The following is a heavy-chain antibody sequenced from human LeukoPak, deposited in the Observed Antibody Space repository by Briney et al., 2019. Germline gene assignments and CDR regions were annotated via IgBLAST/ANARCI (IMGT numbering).Heavy chain of an antibody. V-gene: IGHV1-18*01. J-gene: IGHJ4*02. D-gene: IGHD6-13*01. CDR3: ARFNSLEQQLLKDY. CDR2: ISAYNGNT. Sequence: ASVKVSCKASGYTFTSYGISWVRQAPGQGLEWMGWISAYNGNTNYAQKLQGRVTMTTDTSTSTAYMELRSLRFDDTAVYYCARFNSLEQQLLKDYWGQGTLVTVSS. CDR1: GYTFTSYG.